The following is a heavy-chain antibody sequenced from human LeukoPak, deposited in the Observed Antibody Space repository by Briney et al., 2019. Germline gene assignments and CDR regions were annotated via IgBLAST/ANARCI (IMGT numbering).Heavy chain of an antibody. CDR3: AKGVTFIVTVVDY. Sequence: GGSLRLSCAASGFTFSSYGMHWVRQAPGKGLEWVAVISYDGSNKYYADSVKGRFTISRDNSKNTLYLQMNSLRDGDTAVYYCAKGVTFIVTVVDYWGQGTLVTVSS. V-gene: IGHV3-30*18. CDR2: ISYDGSNK. CDR1: GFTFSSYG. J-gene: IGHJ4*02. D-gene: IGHD4-23*01.